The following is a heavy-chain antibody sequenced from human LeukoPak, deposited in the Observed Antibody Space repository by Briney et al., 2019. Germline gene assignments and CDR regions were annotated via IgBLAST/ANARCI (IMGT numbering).Heavy chain of an antibody. Sequence: ASVKVSCKASGYTFTGYYMHWVRQATGQGLEWMGWMNPNSGNTGYAQKFQGRVTITRNTSISTAYMELSSLRSEDTAVYYCARAPRAAIRPYYFDYWGQGTLVTVSS. CDR2: MNPNSGNT. J-gene: IGHJ4*02. D-gene: IGHD2-2*02. CDR3: ARAPRAAIRPYYFDY. CDR1: GYTFTGYY. V-gene: IGHV1-8*03.